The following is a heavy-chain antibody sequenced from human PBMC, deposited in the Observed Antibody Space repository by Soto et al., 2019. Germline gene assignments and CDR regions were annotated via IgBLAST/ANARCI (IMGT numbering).Heavy chain of an antibody. Sequence: QVQLVESGGGLVKPGGSLRLSCAASGFTFSDYYMSWIRQAPGKGLEWVSYISSSGSTIYYADSVKGRFTISRDNAKNSLYRQMNSLRAEDTAVYYCAREDVVPAANHYYYYYDMDVWGKGTTVTVSS. CDR2: ISSSGSTI. J-gene: IGHJ6*03. CDR3: AREDVVPAANHYYYYYDMDV. CDR1: GFTFSDYY. V-gene: IGHV3-11*01. D-gene: IGHD2-2*01.